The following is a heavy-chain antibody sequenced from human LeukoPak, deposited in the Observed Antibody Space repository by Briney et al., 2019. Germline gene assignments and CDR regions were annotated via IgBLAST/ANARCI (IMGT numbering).Heavy chain of an antibody. CDR2: IWYDGSKR. CDR1: GFTFSSYG. V-gene: IGHV3-33*01. J-gene: IGHJ6*03. CDR3: ARGQKSVGRTLAGTTIYSYYYYMDV. D-gene: IGHD6-19*01. Sequence: TGGSLRLSCAASGFTFSSYGMHWVRQAPGKGLGWVALIWYDGSKRYYADSVKGRFTISRDNSKNTVYLQMNSLRAEDTAVYYCARGQKSVGRTLAGTTIYSYYYYMDVWGKGTTVTVSS.